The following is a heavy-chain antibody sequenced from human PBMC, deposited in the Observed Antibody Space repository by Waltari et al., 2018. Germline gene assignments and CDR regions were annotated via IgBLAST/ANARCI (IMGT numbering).Heavy chain of an antibody. Sequence: EVQLVQSGAEVKKPGAKVKISCKVSGYTFTDYYMHWVQQAPGKGLEWMGLVDPEDGETIYAEKFQGRVTITADESTSTAYMELSSLRSEDTAVYYCAREPTVTPHLIWYFDLWGRGTLVTVSS. CDR1: GYTFTDYY. CDR2: VDPEDGET. CDR3: AREPTVTPHLIWYFDL. J-gene: IGHJ2*01. D-gene: IGHD4-17*01. V-gene: IGHV1-69-2*01.